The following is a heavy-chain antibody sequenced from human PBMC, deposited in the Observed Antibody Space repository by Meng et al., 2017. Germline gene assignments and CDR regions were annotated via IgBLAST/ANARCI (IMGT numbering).Heavy chain of an antibody. CDR2: INPNSGGT. D-gene: IGHD3-3*01. Sequence: ASVTVSCEASGYTFTGYYMHWLRQAPGQGREWMGRINPNSGGTNYAQKFQGRVTMTRDTSISTAYMELSRLRSDDTAVYYCAREAVGVVSLRLDAFDIWGQGTMGTVSS. V-gene: IGHV1-2*06. CDR3: AREAVGVVSLRLDAFDI. CDR1: GYTFTGYY. J-gene: IGHJ3*02.